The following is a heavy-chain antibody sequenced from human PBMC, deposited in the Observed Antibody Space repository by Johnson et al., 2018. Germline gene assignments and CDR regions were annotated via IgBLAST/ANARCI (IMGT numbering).Heavy chain of an antibody. CDR1: GFTFSNAW. V-gene: IGHV3-15*07. J-gene: IGHJ6*03. CDR2: IKSKTDGGTT. Sequence: VQLVQSGGGLVKPGGSLRLSCAASGFTFSNAWMNWVRQAPGKGLEWVGRIKSKTDGGTTDYAAPVKGRFTISRDDSKNTLLLQRNTLKTEDTAVYYCTTGLVAPGGIYYYYMDVWGKGTTVTVSS. CDR3: TTGLVAPGGIYYYYMDV. D-gene: IGHD3-16*01.